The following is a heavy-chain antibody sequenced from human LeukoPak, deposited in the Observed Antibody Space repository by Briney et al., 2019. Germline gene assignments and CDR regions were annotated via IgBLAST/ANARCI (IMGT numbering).Heavy chain of an antibody. CDR2: ISNGGATR. Sequence: PGGSLRLSCAASGFTFSSYSMNWVRQAPGKGLEWVSAISNGGATRNYADSVKGRFTISRDNSQNTLYLQMNRLRADDTAVYYCAKRVSGSSWEHQTIDYWGQGTLVTVSS. CDR3: AKRVSGSSWEHQTIDY. D-gene: IGHD6-13*01. V-gene: IGHV3-23*01. CDR1: GFTFSSYS. J-gene: IGHJ4*02.